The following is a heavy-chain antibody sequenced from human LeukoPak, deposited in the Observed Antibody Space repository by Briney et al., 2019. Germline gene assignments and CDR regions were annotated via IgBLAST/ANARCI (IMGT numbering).Heavy chain of an antibody. CDR1: GFTFSSYW. V-gene: IGHV3-74*01. J-gene: IGHJ4*02. Sequence: GGSLRLSCAASGFTFSSYWMHWVRQAPGKGLMWVSRINSDGSDTNYADSVKGRFTISRDNAENTLYLQMNSLRVEYTAVYYCARVAYSSTWYVDYWGQGTLVTVSS. CDR3: ARVAYSSTWYVDY. CDR2: INSDGSDT. D-gene: IGHD2-2*01.